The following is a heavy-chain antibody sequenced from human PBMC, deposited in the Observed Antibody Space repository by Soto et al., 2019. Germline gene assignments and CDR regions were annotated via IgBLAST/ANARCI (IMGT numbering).Heavy chain of an antibody. CDR2: IYYSGST. CDR3: ARDRGETAAAGFSWFDP. CDR1: GGSISSGGYY. D-gene: IGHD6-13*01. J-gene: IGHJ5*02. Sequence: SETLSLTCTVSGGSISSGGYYWSWIRQHPGKGLEWIGYIYYSGSTYYNPSLKSRVTISVDTSKNQFSLKLSSVTAADTAVYYCARDRGETAAAGFSWFDPWGQGTLVTVSS. V-gene: IGHV4-31*03.